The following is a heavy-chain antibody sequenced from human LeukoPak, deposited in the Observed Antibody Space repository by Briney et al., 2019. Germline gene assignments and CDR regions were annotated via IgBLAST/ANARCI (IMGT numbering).Heavy chain of an antibody. J-gene: IGHJ4*02. V-gene: IGHV3-48*01. Sequence: GGSLRLSCAASGSTFSSYSMNWVRQAPGKGLEWVSYISSSSSTIYYADSVKGRFTISRDNAKNSLYLQMNSLRAEDTTVYYCARGRSGYHYDYWGQGTLVTVSS. CDR3: ARGRSGYHYDY. CDR2: ISSSSSTI. D-gene: IGHD3-22*01. CDR1: GSTFSSYS.